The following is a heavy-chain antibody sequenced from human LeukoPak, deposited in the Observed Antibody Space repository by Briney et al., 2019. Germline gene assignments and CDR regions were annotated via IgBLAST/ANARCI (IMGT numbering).Heavy chain of an antibody. CDR2: ISSDSSYT. D-gene: IGHD6-13*01. V-gene: IGHV3-11*06. J-gene: IGHJ4*02. CDR3: ARLHSTAAAGTYDY. Sequence: GGSLRLSCAASGFIFSDYYMTWIRQAPGKGLDWISYISSDSSYTRYADSVKGRFTVSRDNAKNSLYLQMNSLRAEDTAVYYCARLHSTAAAGTYDYWGQETLVTVSS. CDR1: GFIFSDYY.